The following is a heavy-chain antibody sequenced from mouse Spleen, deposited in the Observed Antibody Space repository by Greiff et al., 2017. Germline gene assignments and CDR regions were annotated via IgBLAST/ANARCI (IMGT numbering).Heavy chain of an antibody. J-gene: IGHJ4*01. Sequence: EVKLVESGGGLVKPGGSLKLSCAASGFTFSSYAMSWVRQTPEKRLEWVATISSGGSYTYYPDSVKGRFTISRDNAKNTLYLQMSSLRSEDTAMYYCARDGTNAMDYWGQGTSVTVSS. D-gene: IGHD2-1*01. CDR1: GFTFSSYA. CDR3: ARDGTNAMDY. CDR2: ISSGGSYT. V-gene: IGHV5-9-1*01.